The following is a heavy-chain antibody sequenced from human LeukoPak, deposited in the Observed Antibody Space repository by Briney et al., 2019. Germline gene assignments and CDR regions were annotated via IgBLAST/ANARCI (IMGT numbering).Heavy chain of an antibody. CDR2: IDYDSSHI. D-gene: IGHD3-9*01. Sequence: GGSLRLSCAASGFTFSTSAMNWVRQVPGKGLEWVSSIDYDSSHIYYAASVRGRFTISRDNARNSVYLQMDSLRVEDTAVYYCTRNPLRYLRVGHYDYWGQGTLVAASS. CDR1: GFTFSTSA. J-gene: IGHJ4*02. V-gene: IGHV3-21*01. CDR3: TRNPLRYLRVGHYDY.